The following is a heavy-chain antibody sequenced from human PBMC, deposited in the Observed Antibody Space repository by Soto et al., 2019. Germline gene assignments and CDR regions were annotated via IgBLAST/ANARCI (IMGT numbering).Heavy chain of an antibody. V-gene: IGHV4-59*11. J-gene: IGHJ4*02. CDR1: GGSTSPHF. D-gene: IGHD6-19*01. CDR3: ARYSSRSCSPASCLDY. CDR2: IYYSGSP. Sequence: SETLSLTCTVSGGSTSPHFWSWIRQPPGKGLEWIGHIYYSGSPTYNPSLKSRVAISMDTSKSQFSLKLTAVSAADTAVYYCARYSSRSCSPASCLDYWGQGILVTVYS.